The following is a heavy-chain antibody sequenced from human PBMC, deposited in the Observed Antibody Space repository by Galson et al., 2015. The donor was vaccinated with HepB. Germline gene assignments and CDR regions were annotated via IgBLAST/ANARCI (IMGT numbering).Heavy chain of an antibody. J-gene: IGHJ6*02. CDR3: ARGILPFGGGMDV. Sequence: SLRLSCAASGFTFSSYSMNWVRQAPGKGLEWVSSISSSSSYIYYADSVKGRFTISRDNAKNSLYLQMNSLRAEDTAVYYCARGILPFGGGMDVWGQGTTVTVSS. CDR2: ISSSSSYI. D-gene: IGHD3-10*01. CDR1: GFTFSSYS. V-gene: IGHV3-21*01.